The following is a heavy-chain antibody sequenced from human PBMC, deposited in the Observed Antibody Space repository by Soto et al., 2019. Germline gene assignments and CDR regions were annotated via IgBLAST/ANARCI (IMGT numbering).Heavy chain of an antibody. V-gene: IGHV3-74*01. CDR3: ARAPKQWYQKLDY. CDR2: INSDGSST. CDR1: GFTLSSYW. J-gene: IGHJ4*02. Sequence: GGSLRLPCAASGFTLSSYWMHWVRQAPGKGLVWVSRINSDGSSTSYADSVKGRFTISRDNAKNTLYLQMNSLRAEDTAVYYCARAPKQWYQKLDYWGQGTMVTVSS. D-gene: IGHD2-2*01.